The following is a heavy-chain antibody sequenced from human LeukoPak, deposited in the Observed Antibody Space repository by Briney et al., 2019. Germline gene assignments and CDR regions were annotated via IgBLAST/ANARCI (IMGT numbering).Heavy chain of an antibody. CDR2: ILYSGNT. Sequence: SETLSLTCTVSNGAITGYYWGWIRQPPGKGLEWIGHILYSGNTNYNPSLKSRVTISVDTSKNHFSLKLNSVTAADTAVYYCARGYSTSWTYYFDYWAREPWSPSPQ. D-gene: IGHD2-2*01. V-gene: IGHV4-59*12. J-gene: IGHJ4*02. CDR3: ARGYSTSWTYYFDY. CDR1: NGAITGYY.